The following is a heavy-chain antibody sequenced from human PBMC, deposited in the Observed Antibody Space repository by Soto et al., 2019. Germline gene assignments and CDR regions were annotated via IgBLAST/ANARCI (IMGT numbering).Heavy chain of an antibody. CDR1: GGTFSSYT. J-gene: IGHJ4*02. D-gene: IGHD6-13*01. CDR3: ARGYKQLIPFDY. V-gene: IGHV1-69*02. CDR2: IIPILGIA. Sequence: QVQLVHSGAEVKKPGSSVKVSCKASGGTFSSYTISWVRQAPGQGLEWMGRIIPILGIANYAQKFQGRVTITADKSTSTAYMELSSLRSEDTAVYYCARGYKQLIPFDYWGQGTLVTVSS.